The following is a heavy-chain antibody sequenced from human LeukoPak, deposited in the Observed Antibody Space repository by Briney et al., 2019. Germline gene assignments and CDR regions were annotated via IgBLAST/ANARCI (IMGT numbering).Heavy chain of an antibody. Sequence: GGSLRLSCAASGFTFSSYGMSWVRQAPGKGLEWVSTISGSGDSTYYADSVKGRFTISRDNSKNTLYLQMNSLSVEDTAVYFCAKDPSSDFWGQGTLVTVSS. CDR1: GFTFSSYG. J-gene: IGHJ4*02. CDR3: AKDPSSDF. CDR2: ISGSGDST. V-gene: IGHV3-23*01.